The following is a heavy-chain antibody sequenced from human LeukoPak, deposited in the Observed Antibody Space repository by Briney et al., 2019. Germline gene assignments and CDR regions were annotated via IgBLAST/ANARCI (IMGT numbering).Heavy chain of an antibody. V-gene: IGHV3-23*01. D-gene: IGHD6-19*01. CDR3: AKCSGWFVRGKDYYYYYMDV. CDR2: ISGSTGTT. CDR1: GFTFNTYA. J-gene: IGHJ6*03. Sequence: GGSLRLSCAASGFTFNTYAMSWVRQAPGKGLEWVSAISGSTGTTHYADSVKGRFTISRDNSKDTLYLQMNSLRAEDTAVYYCAKCSGWFVRGKDYYYYYMDVWGKGTTVTVSS.